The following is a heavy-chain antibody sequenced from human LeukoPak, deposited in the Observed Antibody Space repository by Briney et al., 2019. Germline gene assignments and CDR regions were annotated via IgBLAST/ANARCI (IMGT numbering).Heavy chain of an antibody. V-gene: IGHV4-39*01. Sequence: SETLSLTCTVSGGSISSSSYYWGWIRQPPGKGLEWIGSIYYSGSTYYNPSLKSRVTISVDTSKNQFSLKLSSVTAADTAVYYCARQYDYVWGSYSPPFDYWGQGTLVTVSS. D-gene: IGHD3-16*01. J-gene: IGHJ4*02. CDR2: IYYSGST. CDR3: ARQYDYVWGSYSPPFDY. CDR1: GGSISSSSYY.